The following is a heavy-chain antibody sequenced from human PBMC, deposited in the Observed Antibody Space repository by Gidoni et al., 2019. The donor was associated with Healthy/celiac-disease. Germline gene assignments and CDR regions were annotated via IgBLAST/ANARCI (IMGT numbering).Heavy chain of an antibody. V-gene: IGHV4-61*01. CDR2: IYYSGST. J-gene: IGHJ5*02. D-gene: IGHD4-17*01. Sequence: QVQLQESGPGLVKPSETLSLTCTVSGVSLRCGSYYWSWIRQPPGKGLEWIGYIYYSGSTNYNHSLKSRVTISVDTSKNQFSLKLSSVTAADTAVYYCARDWALYGDYGSGWFDPWGQGTLVTVSS. CDR3: ARDWALYGDYGSGWFDP. CDR1: GVSLRCGSYY.